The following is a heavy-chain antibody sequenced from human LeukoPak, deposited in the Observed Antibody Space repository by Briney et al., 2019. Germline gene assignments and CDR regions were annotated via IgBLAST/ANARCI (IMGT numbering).Heavy chain of an antibody. J-gene: IGHJ4*02. Sequence: TGGSLRLSCAASGFTFSSYAMHWVRQAPGKGLEWVAVISYDGSNKYYADSVKGRFTISRDNSKNTLYLQMNSLRAEDTAVYYCARDFWSHVKGGNFDYWGQGTLVTVSS. CDR3: ARDFWSHVKGGNFDY. D-gene: IGHD3-3*01. V-gene: IGHV3-30-3*01. CDR1: GFTFSSYA. CDR2: ISYDGSNK.